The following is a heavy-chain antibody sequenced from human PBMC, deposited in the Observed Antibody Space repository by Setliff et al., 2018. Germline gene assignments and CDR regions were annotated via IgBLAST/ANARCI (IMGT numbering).Heavy chain of an antibody. CDR3: ARIWGYGDFSFGY. D-gene: IGHD4-17*01. J-gene: IGHJ4*02. Sequence: SETLSLTCTVSGGSISGFAWNWIRQFPGKRLEWIGEISSSGGTLYTPSLRSRVSMSVDTSRNQFSLNLTSVTAADTAVYYCARIWGYGDFSFGYWGQGTLVTVSS. CDR2: ISSSGGT. CDR1: GGSISGFA. V-gene: IGHV4-59*01.